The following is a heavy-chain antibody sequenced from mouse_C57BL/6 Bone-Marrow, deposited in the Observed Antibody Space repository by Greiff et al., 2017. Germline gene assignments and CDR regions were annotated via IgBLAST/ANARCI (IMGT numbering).Heavy chain of an antibody. J-gene: IGHJ4*01. CDR3: ARKVRQRECAMDY. CDR2: INPGSGNT. Sequence: QVQLQQSGAELVRPGASVKLSCKASGYTFPDYYINWVKQRPGQGLEWIGRINPGSGNTYYNEKFKGKATLTAEKSSSTAYMQLSSLTSEDSAVYFCARKVRQRECAMDYWGQGTSVTVSS. D-gene: IGHD3-2*01. CDR1: GYTFPDYY. V-gene: IGHV1-76*01.